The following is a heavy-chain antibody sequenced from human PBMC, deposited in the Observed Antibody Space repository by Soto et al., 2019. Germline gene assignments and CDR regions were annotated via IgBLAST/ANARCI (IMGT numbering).Heavy chain of an antibody. J-gene: IGHJ4*02. D-gene: IGHD1-26*01. CDR2: ISPNGDDT. CDR1: GFTFSSYA. Sequence: EVQLVESGGGLVQPGGSLRLSCAASGFTFSSYAMHWVRQAPGKGLEYGSAISPNGDDTYYANSMKGRFTISRDNSKSTLYLQMGSLRAEDLAVYYCARGQRWAHLDYWGQGTLVTVSS. CDR3: ARGQRWAHLDY. V-gene: IGHV3-64*01.